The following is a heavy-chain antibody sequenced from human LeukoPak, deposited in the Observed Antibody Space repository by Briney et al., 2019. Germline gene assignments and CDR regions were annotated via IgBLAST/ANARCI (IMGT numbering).Heavy chain of an antibody. CDR1: GFTSSSYE. D-gene: IGHD1-26*01. J-gene: IGHJ4*02. CDR2: ISSSGGTI. Sequence: GGSLRLSCAASGFTSSSYEMNWVRQAPGKGLEWVSYISSSGGTIYYADSVKGRFSISRDNAKNSLYLQMDSLRAEDTAVYYCAREGRSFFFEYWGQGILVTVST. V-gene: IGHV3-48*03. CDR3: AREGRSFFFEY.